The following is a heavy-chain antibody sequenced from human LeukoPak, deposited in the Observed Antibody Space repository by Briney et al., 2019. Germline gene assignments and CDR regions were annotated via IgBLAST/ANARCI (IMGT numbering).Heavy chain of an antibody. Sequence: GGSLRLSCAASGFTFSSYAMHWVRQAPGKGLEWVAVISYDGSNKYYADSVKGRFTISRDNSKNTLYLQMNSLRAEDTAVYYCARGFVTGSWAFDIWGQGTMVTVSS. V-gene: IGHV3-30-3*01. CDR2: ISYDGSNK. CDR3: ARGFVTGSWAFDI. J-gene: IGHJ3*02. CDR1: GFTFSSYA. D-gene: IGHD2-15*01.